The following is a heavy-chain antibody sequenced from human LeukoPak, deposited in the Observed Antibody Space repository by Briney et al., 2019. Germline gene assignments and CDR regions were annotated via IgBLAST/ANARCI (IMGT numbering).Heavy chain of an antibody. CDR2: ISYDGSNK. J-gene: IGHJ4*02. Sequence: GRSLRLSCAASGFTFSSYAMHWVRQAPGKGLEWVAVISYDGSNKYYADSVKGRFTISRDNSKNTLYLQMNSLRAEDTAVYYCACGPPPFDYWGQGTLVTVSS. V-gene: IGHV3-30-3*01. CDR3: ACGPPPFDY. CDR1: GFTFSSYA. D-gene: IGHD6-25*01.